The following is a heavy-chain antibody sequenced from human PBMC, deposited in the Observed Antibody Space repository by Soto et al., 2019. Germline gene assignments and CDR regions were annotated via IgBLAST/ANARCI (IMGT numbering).Heavy chain of an antibody. J-gene: IGHJ5*02. D-gene: IGHD3-3*02. CDR2: ISAYNGNT. CDR1: GYPFTSYG. CDR3: ARASMVHHWFDP. Sequence: XSVKVSCTASGYPFTSYGISWVRQAPGQGLEWMGWISAYNGNTNYAQKLQGRVTMTTDTSTSTAYMELRSLRSDDTAVYYCARASMVHHWFDPWGQGTLVTVSS. V-gene: IGHV1-18*04.